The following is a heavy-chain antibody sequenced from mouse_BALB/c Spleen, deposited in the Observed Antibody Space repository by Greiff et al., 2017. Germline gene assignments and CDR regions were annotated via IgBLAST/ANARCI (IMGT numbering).Heavy chain of an antibody. CDR1: GFTFNTYA. J-gene: IGHJ3*01. V-gene: IGHV10-1*02. CDR2: IRSKSNNYAT. CDR3: SSTSCGNCGFAY. Sequence: EVKLVESGGGLVQPKGSLKLSCEASGFTFNTYAMNWVRQAPGKGLEWVARIRSKSNNYATYYADSVKDRFTIARDNAKNSLYLHMRSLKSEDTSMYYCSSTSCGNCGFAYWGPGTLVTVSA. D-gene: IGHD2-10*01.